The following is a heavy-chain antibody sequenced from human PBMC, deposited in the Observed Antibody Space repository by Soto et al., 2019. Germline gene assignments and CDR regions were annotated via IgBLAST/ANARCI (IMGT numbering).Heavy chain of an antibody. CDR3: AKSEPYGSGSYYFDY. J-gene: IGHJ4*02. CDR1: GFTFSRNA. D-gene: IGHD1-26*01. CDR2: ISGGGGAT. V-gene: IGHV3-23*01. Sequence: EVQLLESGGGLVQPGGSLRLSCAASGFTFSRNAMSWVRQAPGKGLEWGSGISGGGGATYYADSVKGRFNISRDNSKNTLYLQMNSLRAEDTAIYYCAKSEPYGSGSYYFDYWGQGTLVTVSS.